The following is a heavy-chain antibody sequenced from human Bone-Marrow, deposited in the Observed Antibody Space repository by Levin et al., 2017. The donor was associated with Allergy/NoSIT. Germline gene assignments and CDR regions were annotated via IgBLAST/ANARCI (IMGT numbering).Heavy chain of an antibody. CDR3: ARVGPYGY. CDR1: GFTVSNNY. V-gene: IGHV3-53*01. Sequence: GGSLRLSCAVSGFTVSNNYMSWVRQAPGKGLEWVSVIYSAGSTYYADSVRGRFTISRDNSKNTLFLQMNSLRADDTAVYYCARVGPYGYWGQGTLVTVSS. J-gene: IGHJ4*02. CDR2: IYSAGST. D-gene: IGHD1-26*01.